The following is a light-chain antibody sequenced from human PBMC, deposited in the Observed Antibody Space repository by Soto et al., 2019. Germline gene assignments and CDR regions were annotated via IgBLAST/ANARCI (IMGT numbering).Light chain of an antibody. CDR1: SGLSTYA. CDR2: LNXXXXX. Sequence: QPVLTQSPSASAALGASVNLTCTLSSGLSTYAIAWHQQQPEKGPRFLMNLNXXXXXXXXXXXXXXXSGSSSGAERYLTISXXQSEXXXXYYCQTWATGNVVFGGGTKLTVL. J-gene: IGLJ2*01. V-gene: IGLV4-69*01. CDR3: QTWATGNVV.